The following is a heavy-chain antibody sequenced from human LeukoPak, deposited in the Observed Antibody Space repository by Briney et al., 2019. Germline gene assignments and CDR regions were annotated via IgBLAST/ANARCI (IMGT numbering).Heavy chain of an antibody. J-gene: IGHJ4*02. CDR2: ISGSGGST. D-gene: IGHD2-15*01. V-gene: IGHV3-23*01. CDR1: GFTFSSYA. Sequence: GGSLRLSCAASGFTFSSYAMSWVRQAPGKGLEWVSAISGSGGSTYYADSVKGRFTISRDNSKNTLYLQMNSLRAEDTAVYYCAKLPGVYCSSGSCYPFDYWGQGTLVTVSS. CDR3: AKLPGVYCSSGSCYPFDY.